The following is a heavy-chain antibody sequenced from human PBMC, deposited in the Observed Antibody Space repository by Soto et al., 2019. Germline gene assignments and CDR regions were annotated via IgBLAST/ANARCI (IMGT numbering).Heavy chain of an antibody. D-gene: IGHD2-8*01. J-gene: IGHJ3*02. CDR2: TYPSANINT. V-gene: IGHV4-4*02. Sequence: SETLSLTCAVSGGSISSSNWWSWVRQPPGKGLEWIGETYPSANINTNYSQSLKSRVTISIDKSKNQFSLRLDSVTAADTAIYYCARVGVTPRPDAFDIWGQGTMVTVSS. CDR3: ARVGVTPRPDAFDI. CDR1: GGSISSSNW.